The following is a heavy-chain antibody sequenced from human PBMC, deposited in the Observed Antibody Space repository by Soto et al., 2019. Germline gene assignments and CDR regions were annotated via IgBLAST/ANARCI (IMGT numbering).Heavy chain of an antibody. J-gene: IGHJ2*01. V-gene: IGHV3-30*18. CDR2: ISYDGSNK. D-gene: IGHD3-10*01. CDR1: GFTFSSYG. CDR3: AKGLGDGYKFGDWYFDL. Sequence: QVQLVESGGGVVQPGRSLRLSCAASGFTFSSYGMHWVRQAPGKGLEWVAVISYDGSNKYYADSVKGRFTISRDNSKNTLYLQMNSLRAEDTAVYYCAKGLGDGYKFGDWYFDLWGRGTLVTVSS.